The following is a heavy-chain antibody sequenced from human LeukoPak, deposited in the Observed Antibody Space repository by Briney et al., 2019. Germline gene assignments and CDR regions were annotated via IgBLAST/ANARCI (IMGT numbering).Heavy chain of an antibody. CDR1: GASIRSGRNY. J-gene: IGHJ4*02. CDR2: VYYSGST. Sequence: SETLSLTCNVSGASIRSGRNYWGWIRQPPGKGLEWIGSVYYSGSTYYNPSLKSRVTMSVDTSKNQFSLKLSSVTAADTAVYYCASLNNDYLFDFENWGQGTLVTVSS. V-gene: IGHV4-39*07. D-gene: IGHD4-11*01. CDR3: ASLNNDYLFDFEN.